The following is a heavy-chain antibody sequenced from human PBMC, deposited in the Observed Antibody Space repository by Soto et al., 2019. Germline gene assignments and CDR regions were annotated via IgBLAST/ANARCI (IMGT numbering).Heavy chain of an antibody. V-gene: IGHV3-30-3*01. CDR2: ISYDGSNK. CDR3: ARDAAGGFDY. D-gene: IGHD2-15*01. J-gene: IGHJ4*02. CDR1: GFTISSYA. Sequence: QVQLVESGGGVVQPGRSLRLSCAASGFTISSYAMHWVRQAPGKGLEWVAVISYDGSNKYYADSVKGRFTISRDNSKNTLYLQMNSLRAEDTAVYYCARDAAGGFDYWGQGTLVTVSS.